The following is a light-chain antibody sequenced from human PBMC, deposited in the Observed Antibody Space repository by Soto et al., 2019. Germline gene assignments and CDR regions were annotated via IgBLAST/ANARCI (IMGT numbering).Light chain of an antibody. J-gene: IGKJ2*01. CDR2: GAS. CDR1: QSVSTNN. Sequence: IVLTQSPGTLSSSPGERATLSCRASQSVSTNNLAWYQQRPGQAPRLLIYGASRRATGIPDRFSGSGSGTDFTLTISRLEPEDLAVYYCHQYNNWPPYTFGQGTNLEIK. CDR3: HQYNNWPPYT. V-gene: IGKV3-20*01.